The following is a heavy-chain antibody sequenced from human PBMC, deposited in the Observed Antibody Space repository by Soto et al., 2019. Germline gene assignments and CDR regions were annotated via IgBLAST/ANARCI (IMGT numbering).Heavy chain of an antibody. CDR2: IYYTGST. CDR3: AREDDGGDRDYYGLDV. Sequence: SETLSLTCSVSGGSINSYYWSWIRQPPGKGLEWVGYIYYTGSTNYNPSLKSRVTISVDTSKNQFSLQLSSVTAADTAVYFCAREDDGGDRDYYGLDVWGQGTTVTVSS. V-gene: IGHV4-59*12. D-gene: IGHD2-21*02. J-gene: IGHJ6*02. CDR1: GGSINSYY.